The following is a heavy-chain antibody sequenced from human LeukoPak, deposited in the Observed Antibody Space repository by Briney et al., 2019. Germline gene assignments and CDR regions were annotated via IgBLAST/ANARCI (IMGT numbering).Heavy chain of an antibody. J-gene: IGHJ3*02. CDR1: GGSISSYY. CDR3: ARSAIDAFDI. V-gene: IGHV4-59*08. Sequence: SETLSPTCTVSGGSISSYYWSWIRQPPGKGLECIGYIYNSGSTNYNPSLKSRVSISVDTSKNQFSLKLSSVTAVDTAVYYCARSAIDAFDIWGQGTMVTVSS. CDR2: IYNSGST. D-gene: IGHD6-25*01.